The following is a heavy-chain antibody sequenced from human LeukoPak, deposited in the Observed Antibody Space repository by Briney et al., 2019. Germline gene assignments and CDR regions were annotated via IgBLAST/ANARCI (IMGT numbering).Heavy chain of an antibody. J-gene: IGHJ2*01. D-gene: IGHD1-14*01. CDR2: IYHSGST. V-gene: IGHV4-4*02. Sequence: GSLRLSCAASGFTFRSYAMSWVRQPPGKGLEWIGEIYHSGSTNYNPSLKSRVTISVDKSKNQFSLKLTSVTAADTAVYYCARDPGALKVTGSWYFDLWGRGTLVTVSS. CDR1: GFTFRSYAM. CDR3: ARDPGALKVTGSWYFDL.